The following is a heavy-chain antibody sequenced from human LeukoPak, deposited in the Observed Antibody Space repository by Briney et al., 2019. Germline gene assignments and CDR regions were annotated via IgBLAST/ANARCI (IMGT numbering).Heavy chain of an antibody. V-gene: IGHV3-11*01. Sequence: GGSLRLSCAASGFTFSDSYMSWIRQAPGKGLEWVSYISSTGSTIDYADSVKGRFTISRDNARNSLYLQMNSLRAEDTAVYYCARARSSSGSPDAFDIWGQGTMVTVSS. J-gene: IGHJ3*02. CDR3: ARARSSSGSPDAFDI. CDR2: ISSTGSTI. D-gene: IGHD3-22*01. CDR1: GFTFSDSY.